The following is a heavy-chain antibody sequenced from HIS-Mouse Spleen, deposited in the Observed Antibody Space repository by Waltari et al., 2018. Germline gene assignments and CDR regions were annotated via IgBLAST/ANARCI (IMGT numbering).Heavy chain of an antibody. D-gene: IGHD6-13*01. CDR1: GGSISSSSYY. V-gene: IGHV4-39*07. J-gene: IGHJ2*01. CDR2: IYYSGRT. CDR3: AREIPYSSSWYDWYFDL. Sequence: QLQLQESGPGLVKPSETLSLTCTVSGGSISSSSYYWGWIRQPPGKGLEWIGSIYYSGRTYSNPSRKRRVTISVDTSKNQFSLKLSSVTAADTAVYYCAREIPYSSSWYDWYFDLWGRGTLVTVSS.